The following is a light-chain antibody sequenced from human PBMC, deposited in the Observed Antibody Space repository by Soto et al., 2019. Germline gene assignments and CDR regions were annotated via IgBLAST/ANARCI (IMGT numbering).Light chain of an antibody. CDR3: HQYNTYS. Sequence: DIQVSRSRCTLSASVGDRVTITCRASQSISTWLAWYQQKPGRAPKLLIYDASSLESGVPSRFSGSGSGTEFTLTINSLQPDDFATYYCHQYNTYSFGGGTKVDIK. V-gene: IGKV1-5*01. CDR1: QSISTW. CDR2: DAS. J-gene: IGKJ4*01.